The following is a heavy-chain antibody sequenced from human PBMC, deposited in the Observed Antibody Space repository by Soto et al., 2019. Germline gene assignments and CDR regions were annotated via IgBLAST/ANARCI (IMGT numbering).Heavy chain of an antibody. CDR3: ARGGPGDYFDY. Sequence: RQAFGQGLEWMGWISAYNGNTNYAQKLQGRVTMTTDTSTSTAYMELRSLRSDDTVVYYCARGGPGDYFDYWGQGTLVTVSS. J-gene: IGHJ4*02. V-gene: IGHV1-18*01. CDR2: ISAYNGNT.